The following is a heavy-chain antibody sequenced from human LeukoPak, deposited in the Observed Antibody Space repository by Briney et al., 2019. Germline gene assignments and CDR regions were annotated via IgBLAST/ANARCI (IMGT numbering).Heavy chain of an antibody. CDR3: TTGGSLAVAPHQYYFDY. Sequence: GASVKVSCKVSGYTLTELSMRWVRQAPGKGLEWMGGFDPEDGETIYAQKFQGRVTMTEDTSTDTAYMELSSLRSEDTAVYYCTTGGSLAVAPHQYYFDYWGQGTLVTVSS. CDR1: GYTLTELS. J-gene: IGHJ4*02. CDR2: FDPEDGET. V-gene: IGHV1-24*01. D-gene: IGHD6-19*01.